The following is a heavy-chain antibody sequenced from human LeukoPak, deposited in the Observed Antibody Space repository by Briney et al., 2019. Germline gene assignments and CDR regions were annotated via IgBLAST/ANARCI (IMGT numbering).Heavy chain of an antibody. J-gene: IGHJ4*02. CDR2: IYSGGST. CDR3: ARDLTHYFDY. V-gene: IGHV3-53*01. CDR1: GFTVSSNY. Sequence: PGGSLRLSCAASGFTVSSNYMSWVRQAPGKGLEWVSVIYSGGSTYYADSVKGRFTISRDNSKNTMYLQMNSLRAEDTAVYYCARDLTHYFDYWGQGTLVTVSS.